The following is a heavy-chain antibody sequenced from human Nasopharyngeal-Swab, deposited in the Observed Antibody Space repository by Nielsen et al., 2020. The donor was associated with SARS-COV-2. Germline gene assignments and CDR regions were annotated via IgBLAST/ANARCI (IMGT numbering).Heavy chain of an antibody. Sequence: GESLKISCAASGFTFSGYAMSWVRQAPGKGLEWVSAVSGSGRTTYYAESVKGRFTISRGNSKNTLYLQMNNLRAEDTAVYYCKRDYYDRSSYVGLVDYWGQGTLVTVSS. CDR1: GFTFSGYA. J-gene: IGHJ4*02. D-gene: IGHD3-22*01. CDR3: KRDYYDRSSYVGLVDY. V-gene: IGHV3-23*01. CDR2: VSGSGRTT.